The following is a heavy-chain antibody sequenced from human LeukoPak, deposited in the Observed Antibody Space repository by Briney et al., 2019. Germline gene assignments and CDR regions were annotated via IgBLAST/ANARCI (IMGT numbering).Heavy chain of an antibody. CDR1: GYTFTSYG. CDR3: ATIPTTVVTPPFDY. D-gene: IGHD4-23*01. CDR2: FDPEDGET. Sequence: ASVKVSCKASGYTFTSYGISWVRQAPGQGLEWMGGFDPEDGETIYAQKFQGRVTMTEDTSTDTAYMELSSLRSEDTAVYYCATIPTTVVTPPFDYWGQGTLVTVSS. V-gene: IGHV1-24*01. J-gene: IGHJ4*02.